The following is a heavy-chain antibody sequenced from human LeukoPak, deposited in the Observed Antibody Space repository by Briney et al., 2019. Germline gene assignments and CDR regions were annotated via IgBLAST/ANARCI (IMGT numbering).Heavy chain of an antibody. CDR2: ISSSGNTI. J-gene: IGHJ4*02. V-gene: IGHV3-48*03. D-gene: IGHD1-26*01. CDR1: GFTFSSYE. CDR3: ARVWELGAAIDY. Sequence: PGGSLRLSCAASGFTFSSYEMNWVRQAPGKGLEWVSYISSSGNTIYYADSVKGRFTISRVNAKNSLYLQMNSLRAEDTAVYYCARVWELGAAIDYWGQGTLVTVSP.